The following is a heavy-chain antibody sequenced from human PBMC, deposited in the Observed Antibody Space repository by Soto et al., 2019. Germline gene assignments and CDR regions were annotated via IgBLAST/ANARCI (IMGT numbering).Heavy chain of an antibody. J-gene: IGHJ6*02. CDR3: ARDRVDMLTGYFRRRHCGMDV. Sequence: QVRLVQSGAEVKKPGASVKVSCKASGYTFTGYYMHWVRQAPGQGLAWMGWINPNSGDTHYAQKVQGRVTMTRVTSISTAYTELSRLRSDDTALYYCARDRVDMLTGYFRRRHCGMDVSGQGTTVTVSS. V-gene: IGHV1-2*02. CDR2: INPNSGDT. CDR1: GYTFTGYY. D-gene: IGHD3-9*01.